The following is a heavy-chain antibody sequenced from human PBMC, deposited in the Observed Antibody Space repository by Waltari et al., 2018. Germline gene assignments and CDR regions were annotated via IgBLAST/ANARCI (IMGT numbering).Heavy chain of an antibody. CDR2: ISGSEGFT. CDR1: GFTFSNYA. Sequence: EVQLLESGGGLVQPGGSLRLSCAASGFTFSNYAMNWVRQAPGKGLEWVSTISGSEGFTFYADSVKGRFTISRDNSKNTLYLQMNSLRAEDTAVYYCAKDYYFDYWGQGTLVTVSS. J-gene: IGHJ4*02. CDR3: AKDYYFDY. V-gene: IGHV3-23*01.